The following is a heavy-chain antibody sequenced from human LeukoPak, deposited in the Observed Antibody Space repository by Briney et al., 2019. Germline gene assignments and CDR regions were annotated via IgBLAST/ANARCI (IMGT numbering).Heavy chain of an antibody. CDR2: IYTSGST. CDR1: GNSFGDYY. Sequence: SETLSLTCTVSGNSFGDYYWSWIRQPAGKGLEWIGRIYTSGSTTYNPSLKSRVTMSVDTSKSQFSLNLMSVTAADAAVYYCTRDTGTTGEVKFDPWGQGTLVTVSS. V-gene: IGHV4-4*07. D-gene: IGHD4-17*01. J-gene: IGHJ5*02. CDR3: TRDTGTTGEVKFDP.